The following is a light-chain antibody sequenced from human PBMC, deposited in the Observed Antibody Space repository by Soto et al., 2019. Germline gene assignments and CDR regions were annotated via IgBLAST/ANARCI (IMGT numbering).Light chain of an antibody. J-gene: IGLJ2*01. CDR1: SSDVGGYNY. CDR3: SSYAGSNNLV. V-gene: IGLV2-8*01. CDR2: EVS. Sequence: QSALTQPPSASGSPGQSVTLSCTGTSSDVGGYNYVSWYQQHPGKAPKLMIYEVSKRPSGVPDRFAGSKSGNTASLTVSGLPAEEEADYYCSSYAGSNNLVFGGGTKLTVL.